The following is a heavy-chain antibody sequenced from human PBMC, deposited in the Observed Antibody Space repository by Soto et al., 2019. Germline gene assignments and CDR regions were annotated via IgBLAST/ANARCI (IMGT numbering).Heavy chain of an antibody. Sequence: ASVKVSCKASGYTFTSYYMHWVRQAPGQGLEWMGWISAYNGNTNYAQKLQGRVTMTTDTSTSTAYMELRSLRSDDTAVYYCARDFLRPRLFDPWGQGTLVTVSS. CDR3: ARDFLRPRLFDP. CDR1: GYTFTSYY. CDR2: ISAYNGNT. V-gene: IGHV1-18*04. J-gene: IGHJ5*02.